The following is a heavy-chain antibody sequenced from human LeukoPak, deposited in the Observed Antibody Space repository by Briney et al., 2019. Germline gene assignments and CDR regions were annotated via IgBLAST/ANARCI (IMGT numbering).Heavy chain of an antibody. J-gene: IGHJ4*02. D-gene: IGHD3-16*01. Sequence: ASVNVSFQASVCTFTNYYMHWVRQAPGQGPEGMGIIKPRGGSTNYAQKFQGRFTMNRDTSTSTVYMELSSVTSEDTAVYYCAREEEGGSFDYWGQGTLVTVSS. CDR3: AREEEGGSFDY. CDR2: IKPRGGST. V-gene: IGHV1-46*01. CDR1: VCTFTNYY.